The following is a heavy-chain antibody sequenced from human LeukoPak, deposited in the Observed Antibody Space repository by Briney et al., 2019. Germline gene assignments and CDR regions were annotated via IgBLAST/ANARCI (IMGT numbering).Heavy chain of an antibody. CDR2: INPNSGGT. D-gene: IGHD6-13*01. Sequence: ASVKVSCKASGSTFTYYYMHWVRQAPGQGLEWMGWINPNSGGTNYAQKFQGRVTITRDTSINTAYMELSRLTSDDTAVYYCASGGWYSSSWYGRAFDIWGQGTMVTVSS. CDR3: ASGGWYSSSWYGRAFDI. V-gene: IGHV1-2*02. J-gene: IGHJ3*02. CDR1: GSTFTYYY.